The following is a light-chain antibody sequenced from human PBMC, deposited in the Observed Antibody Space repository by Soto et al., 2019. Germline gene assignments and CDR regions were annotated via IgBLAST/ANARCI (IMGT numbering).Light chain of an antibody. V-gene: IGLV2-14*03. Sequence: QSALTQPASVSGSPGQSITISCSGTSSDVGGYNYVSWYQQHPGKAPKLMIFDVSDRPSGVSTRFSGSKSGSTASLTISGLQAEDEADYYCSSYASTTSEVLFGGGTKVTVL. CDR3: SSYASTTSEVL. CDR2: DVS. J-gene: IGLJ2*01. CDR1: SSDVGGYNY.